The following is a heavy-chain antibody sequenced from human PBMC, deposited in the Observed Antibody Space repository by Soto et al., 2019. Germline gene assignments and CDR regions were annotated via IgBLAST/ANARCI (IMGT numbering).Heavy chain of an antibody. CDR3: ARAVSSGWDDY. D-gene: IGHD6-19*01. CDR1: GFTFSSYS. J-gene: IGHJ4*02. V-gene: IGHV3-21*01. Sequence: EVQLVESGGGLVKPGGSLSLSCAASGFTFSSYSMNWVRQAPGKGLEWVSSISSSSSYIYYADSVKGRFTISRDNAKNSLYLQMNSLRAEDTAVYYCARAVSSGWDDYWGQGTLVTVSS. CDR2: ISSSSSYI.